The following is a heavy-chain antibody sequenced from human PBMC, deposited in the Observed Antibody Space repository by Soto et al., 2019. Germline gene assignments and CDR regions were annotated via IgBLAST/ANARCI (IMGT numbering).Heavy chain of an antibody. D-gene: IGHD5-18*01. Sequence: VGSLRRSCAVSGFTFSSHSMNWVRQAPGKGLEWVSSITTSSESKYYTDSVKGRFTLSRYNAKNSLYLQMNSLRAEDTAVYYSARSTPGFTYGNNDYCGRRTLVIVSS. V-gene: IGHV3-21*01. CDR1: GFTFSSHS. CDR3: ARSTPGFTYGNNDY. J-gene: IGHJ4*02. CDR2: ITTSSESK.